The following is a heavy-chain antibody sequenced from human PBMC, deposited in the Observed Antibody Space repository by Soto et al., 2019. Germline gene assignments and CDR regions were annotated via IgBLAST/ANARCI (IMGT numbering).Heavy chain of an antibody. Sequence: GESLKISCKGSGYSFTSYWLSWVRQMPGKGLEWMGRIDPSDSYTNYSPSFQGHVTISADKSISTAYLQWSSPKASDTATYYCARLSSLLWLASYYYYGMDVWGQGKTVTVS. CDR2: IDPSDSYT. CDR1: GYSFTSYW. J-gene: IGHJ6*02. D-gene: IGHD3-10*01. V-gene: IGHV5-10-1*01. CDR3: ARLSSLLWLASYYYYGMDV.